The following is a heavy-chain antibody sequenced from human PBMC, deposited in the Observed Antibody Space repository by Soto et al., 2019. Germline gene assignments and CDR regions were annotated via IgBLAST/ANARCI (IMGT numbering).Heavy chain of an antibody. J-gene: IGHJ5*02. D-gene: IGHD1-26*01. CDR2: INAGNGNT. CDR1: GYTFTSYA. V-gene: IGHV1-3*01. CDR3: ARGYPGELVFDP. Sequence: QVQLVQSGAEVKKPGASVKVSCKASGYTFTSYAMHWVRQAPGQRLEWMGWINAGNGNTKYSQKFQGRVTITRDTSASIAYMELSSLRSEDTAVYYCARGYPGELVFDPCGQGTLVTVSS.